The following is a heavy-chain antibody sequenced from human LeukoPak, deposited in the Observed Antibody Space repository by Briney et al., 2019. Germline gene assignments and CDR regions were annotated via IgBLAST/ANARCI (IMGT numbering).Heavy chain of an antibody. V-gene: IGHV3-15*01. CDR2: IKSKTDAGTT. CDR3: TTVDEETSMAPIQGAFDI. CDR1: GFTFSSYS. Sequence: GGSLRLSCAASGFTFSSYSMNWVRQAPGKGLEWVGRIKSKTDAGTTDYAAPVKGRFTISRDDSKNTLYLQMNSLKTEDTAVYYCTTVDEETSMAPIQGAFDIWAQGTMVTVSS. D-gene: IGHD5-18*01. J-gene: IGHJ3*02.